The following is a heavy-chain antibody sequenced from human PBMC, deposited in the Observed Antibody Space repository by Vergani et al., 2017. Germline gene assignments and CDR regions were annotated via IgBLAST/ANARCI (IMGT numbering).Heavy chain of an antibody. Sequence: QVQLQESGPGLVKPSETLSLTCTVSGGSISSYYWSWIRQPPGKGLEWIGDIYYSGSTNYNPSLKSRVTISVDTSKNQFSLKLSSVTAADTAVYYCARAGDSSGYYSYFDYWGQGTLVTVSS. CDR2: IYYSGST. J-gene: IGHJ4*02. CDR1: GGSISSYY. V-gene: IGHV4-59*01. D-gene: IGHD3-22*01. CDR3: ARAGDSSGYYSYFDY.